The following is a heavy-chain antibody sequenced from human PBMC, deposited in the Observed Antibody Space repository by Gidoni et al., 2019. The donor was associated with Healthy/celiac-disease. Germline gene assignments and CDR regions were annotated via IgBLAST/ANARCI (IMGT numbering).Heavy chain of an antibody. CDR2: IRSKAYGGTT. V-gene: IGHV3-49*03. D-gene: IGHD2-8*01. J-gene: IGHJ3*02. CDR1: GFTFGDYA. Sequence: EVQLVESGGGLVQPGRSLRLSCTASGFTFGDYAMSWFRQAPGKGLEWVGFIRSKAYGGTTEYAASVKGRFTISRDDSKSIAYLQMNSLKTEDTAVYYCTREGGDIVLERAFDIWGQGTMVTVSS. CDR3: TREGGDIVLERAFDI.